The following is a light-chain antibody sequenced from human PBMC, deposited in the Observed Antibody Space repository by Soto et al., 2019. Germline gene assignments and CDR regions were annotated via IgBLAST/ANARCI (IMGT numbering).Light chain of an antibody. V-gene: IGKV1-5*03. CDR3: QHYNSYSQP. Sequence: DIRMTQSPSTLSGSVGDRVTITCRASQTISSWLAWYQQKPGKAPKLLIYKASTLKSGVPSRFSSSGSGTEFTLTISSLQPDDFATYSCQHYNSYSQPFGQGTKVDIK. CDR2: KAS. CDR1: QTISSW. J-gene: IGKJ1*01.